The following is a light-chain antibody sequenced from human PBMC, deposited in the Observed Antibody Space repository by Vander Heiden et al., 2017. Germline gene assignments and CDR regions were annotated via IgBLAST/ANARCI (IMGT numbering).Light chain of an antibody. Sequence: SYQLTQPPTVSVSPGQTATITCSGDDLGDKYVCWYQQKPGQSPVLVIYQDSERPSEIPQRFSGSNSGSEATLTISGTQAIDEADYYCETWDTNNVVFGGGTKLTVL. CDR2: QDS. V-gene: IGLV3-1*01. J-gene: IGLJ2*01. CDR3: ETWDTNNVV. CDR1: DLGDKY.